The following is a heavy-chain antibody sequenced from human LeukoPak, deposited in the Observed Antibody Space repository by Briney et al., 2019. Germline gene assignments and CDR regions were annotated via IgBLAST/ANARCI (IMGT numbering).Heavy chain of an antibody. V-gene: IGHV4-31*03. CDR2: IYYSGST. Sequence: SETLSLTCTVSGGSISSGGYYWSWIRQHPGKGLEWIGYIYYSGSTYYNPSLKSRVTISVDASKNQFSLKLSSVTAADTAVYYCARASRGVVVAATQARWFDPWGQGTLVTVSS. CDR3: ARASRGVVVAATQARWFDP. J-gene: IGHJ5*02. D-gene: IGHD2-15*01. CDR1: GGSISSGGYY.